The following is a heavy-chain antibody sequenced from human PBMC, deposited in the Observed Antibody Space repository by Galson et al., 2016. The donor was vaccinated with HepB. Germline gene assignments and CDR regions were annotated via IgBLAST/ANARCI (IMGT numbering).Heavy chain of an antibody. J-gene: IGHJ5*02. Sequence: SETLSLTCTVSGDSIRNFYWSWIRQPPGKGLEWIGYIDYSGSSNFNPSLKTRVSTSVDTSKNQFSLKLTSVTAADTAIYYCARTSNWFDPWGQGTLVTVSS. V-gene: IGHV4-59*01. CDR2: IDYSGSS. CDR3: ARTSNWFDP. CDR1: GDSIRNFY.